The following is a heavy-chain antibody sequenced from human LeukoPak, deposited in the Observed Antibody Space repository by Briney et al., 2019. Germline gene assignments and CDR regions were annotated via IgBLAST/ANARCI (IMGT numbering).Heavy chain of an antibody. CDR3: ARENSGSYREFDY. V-gene: IGHV4-4*07. J-gene: IGHJ4*02. CDR2: IYTSGST. Sequence: SETLPLTCTVSGGSISSYYWSWIRQPAGKGLEWIGRIYTSGSTNYNASLKSRVSMSVDTSKNQFSLKLSSVTAADTAVFYCARENSGSYREFDYWGQGTLVTVSS. CDR1: GGSISSYY. D-gene: IGHD1-26*01.